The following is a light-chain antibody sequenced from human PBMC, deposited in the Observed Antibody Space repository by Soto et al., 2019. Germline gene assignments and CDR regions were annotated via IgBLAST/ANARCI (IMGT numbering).Light chain of an antibody. CDR1: QSVSSY. CDR3: QQYSTWPPRYT. V-gene: IGKV3-15*01. CDR2: RAS. Sequence: EIVMTQSPATLSVSPGGRATLSCRASQSVSSYLAWYQQRPGQPPRLLIYRASTRATGIPARFSGSGSGTEFSLTISSLQSEDFAAYYCQQYSTWPPRYTFGQGTKLEI. J-gene: IGKJ2*01.